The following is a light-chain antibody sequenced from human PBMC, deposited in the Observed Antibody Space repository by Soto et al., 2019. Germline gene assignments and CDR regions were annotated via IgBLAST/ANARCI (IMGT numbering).Light chain of an antibody. CDR3: QTWGTGIWV. Sequence: QPVLTQSPSASASLGASVKLTCTLSSGHSSYAIAWHQQQPEKGPRYLMKLNSDGSHSKGDGIPDRFSGSSSGAERYLTNSSLQSEDEADYYCQTWGTGIWVFGGGTKLTVL. J-gene: IGLJ3*02. CDR1: SGHSSYA. CDR2: LNSDGSH. V-gene: IGLV4-69*01.